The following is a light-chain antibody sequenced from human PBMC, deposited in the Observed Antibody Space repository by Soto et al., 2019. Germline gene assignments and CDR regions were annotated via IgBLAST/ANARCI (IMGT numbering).Light chain of an antibody. CDR3: QQYNNWPWK. V-gene: IGKV3-15*01. CDR1: QSISDT. Sequence: EIVITQSPATLSVSPGGSATLSCRASQSISDTLACYHQKPGQAPRLLIYGASTRAPGFPARFSGSGPGTYFTLTLSSMQSEAFAGYYYQQYNNWPWKFGQGTKVEIK. CDR2: GAS. J-gene: IGKJ1*01.